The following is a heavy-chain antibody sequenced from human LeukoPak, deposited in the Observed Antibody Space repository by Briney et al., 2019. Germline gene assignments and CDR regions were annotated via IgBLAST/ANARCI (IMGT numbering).Heavy chain of an antibody. Sequence: ASVKVSCKASGYTFTSYGTSWVRQAPGQGLEWMGWISAYNGNTNYAQKLQGRVTMTTDTSTSTAYMELRSLRSDDTAVYYCASHTPLYYYGMDVWGQGTTVTVSS. V-gene: IGHV1-18*01. CDR3: ASHTPLYYYGMDV. CDR2: ISAYNGNT. J-gene: IGHJ6*02. CDR1: GYTFTSYG.